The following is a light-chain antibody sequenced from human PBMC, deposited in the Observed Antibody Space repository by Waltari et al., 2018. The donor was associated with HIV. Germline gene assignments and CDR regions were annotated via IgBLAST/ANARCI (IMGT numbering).Light chain of an antibody. J-gene: IGLJ1*01. CDR1: RSAIGTPKY. Sequence: QSALTQPASVPGSPGQSITISCVGTRSAIGTPKYVSWFQHHPGKAPKLIIYEVSNRPSGVSDRFSGSKSGNTASLTISGLQVEDEAEYYCNSETSAGTYVFGTGTKVTVL. V-gene: IGLV2-14*01. CDR3: NSETSAGTYV. CDR2: EVS.